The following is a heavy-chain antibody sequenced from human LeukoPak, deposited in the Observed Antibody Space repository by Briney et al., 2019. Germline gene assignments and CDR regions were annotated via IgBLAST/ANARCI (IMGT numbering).Heavy chain of an antibody. J-gene: IGHJ4*02. CDR1: GFTFSSYG. V-gene: IGHV3-30*02. D-gene: IGHD6-13*01. Sequence: GGSLRLSCEASGFTFSSYGMQWVRQAPGKGLEWVAYIHHDGRNKYYADSVKGRFTISRDNSKNTLYLQMSSLRAEDTAVYYCAKPTVGGPAAAGLDYWGQGTLVTVSS. CDR3: AKPTVGGPAAAGLDY. CDR2: IHHDGRNK.